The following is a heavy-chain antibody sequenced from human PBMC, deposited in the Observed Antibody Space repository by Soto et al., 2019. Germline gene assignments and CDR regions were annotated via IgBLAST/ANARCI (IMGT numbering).Heavy chain of an antibody. J-gene: IGHJ5*01. CDR2: INPSGGST. V-gene: IGHV1-46*01. D-gene: IGHD2-15*01. CDR1: GYTFTSYY. Sequence: ASVKVSCKASGYTFTSYYMHWVRQAPGQGLEWMGIINPSGGSTSYAQKFQGRVTMTRDTSTSTVYMELSSLRSEDTAVYYCVRDYCSGGSCYPRIEFDSWGQGTLVTVSS. CDR3: VRDYCSGGSCYPRIEFDS.